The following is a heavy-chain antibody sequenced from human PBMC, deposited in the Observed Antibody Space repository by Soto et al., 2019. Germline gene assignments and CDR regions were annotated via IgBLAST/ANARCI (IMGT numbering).Heavy chain of an antibody. CDR3: ARGSEESYPGSRIFDL. Sequence: PGGSLRLSCVASGITVGSRAMSWVRQAPGEGLEWVSTITDTGGDTKYADSVRGRFTISRDNSKNTLYLLMSRLRAEDSALYFCARGSEESYPGSRIFDLWGRGTLVTVSS. CDR1: GITVGSRA. CDR2: ITDTGGDT. J-gene: IGHJ4*02. V-gene: IGHV3-23*01. D-gene: IGHD3-10*01.